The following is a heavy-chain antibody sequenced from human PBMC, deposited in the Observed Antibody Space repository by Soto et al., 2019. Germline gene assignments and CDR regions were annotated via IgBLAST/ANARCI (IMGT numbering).Heavy chain of an antibody. Sequence: QVQLVESGGGVVQPGRSLRLSCAASGFTFSSYAIHWVRQAPGKGLEWVAVISYDGSNKYYADSVKGRFTISRDNSKNTLYLQMNSLRAQDTAVYYCARETHYDFWSGPYYGMDVWGQGTTVNVSS. J-gene: IGHJ6*02. CDR1: GFTFSSYA. CDR2: ISYDGSNK. D-gene: IGHD3-3*01. V-gene: IGHV3-30-3*01. CDR3: ARETHYDFWSGPYYGMDV.